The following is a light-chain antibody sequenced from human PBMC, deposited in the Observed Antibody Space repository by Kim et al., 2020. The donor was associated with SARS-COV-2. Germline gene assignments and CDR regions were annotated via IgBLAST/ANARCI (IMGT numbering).Light chain of an antibody. J-gene: IGLJ1*01. CDR2: TNN. CDR3: ASWDDSLDVHV. Sequence: GQRVTISCSGSSSNIGSNIVTWYQQLPGTAPKLLIYTNNQRPSGVPDRFSGSKSGTSASLVISGLQSEDEADYYCASWDDSLDVHVFGAGTKLTVL. V-gene: IGLV1-44*01. CDR1: SSNIGSNI.